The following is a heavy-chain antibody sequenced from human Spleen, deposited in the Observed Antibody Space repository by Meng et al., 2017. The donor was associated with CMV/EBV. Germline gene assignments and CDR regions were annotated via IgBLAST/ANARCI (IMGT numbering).Heavy chain of an antibody. D-gene: IGHD5-12*01. V-gene: IGHV1-2*02. CDR1: GYTFTGYY. CDR3: ARAEGGYSGYDFDY. J-gene: IGHJ4*02. Sequence: KASGYTFTGYYMHWVRQAPGQGLEWMGWINPNSGGTNYAQKFQGRVTMTRDTSISTAYMELSRLRSDDTAVYYCARAEGGYSGYDFDYWGQGTLVTVSS. CDR2: INPNSGGT.